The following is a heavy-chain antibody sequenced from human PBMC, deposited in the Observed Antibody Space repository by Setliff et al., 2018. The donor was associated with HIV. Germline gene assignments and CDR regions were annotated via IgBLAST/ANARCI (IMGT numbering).Heavy chain of an antibody. Sequence: GGSLRLSCAASGFTFRSDGMHWVSQAPGKGLAWGAVIWYDGSNKYYADSVKGRFTISRGNSKNTLYLQMNSLRAEDTAVYYCAKDLRIEEGYCSKTSCYEGYYFDFWGQGTLVTVSS. D-gene: IGHD2-2*01. J-gene: IGHJ4*02. V-gene: IGHV3-33*06. CDR2: IWYDGSNK. CDR3: AKDLRIEEGYCSKTSCYEGYYFDF. CDR1: GFTFRSDG.